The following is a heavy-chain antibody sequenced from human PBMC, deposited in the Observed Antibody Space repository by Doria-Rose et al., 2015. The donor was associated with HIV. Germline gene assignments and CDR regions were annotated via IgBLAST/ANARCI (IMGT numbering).Heavy chain of an antibody. CDR3: ARIKSSRWYHKYYFDF. D-gene: IGHD6-13*01. CDR2: IFSDDDR. CDR1: GVSLSSPGMG. V-gene: IGHV2-26*01. J-gene: IGHJ4*02. Sequence: ESGPVLVKPTETLTLTCTVSGVSLSSPGMGVSWIRQSPGKALEWLSNIFSDDDRSYTTSLKSRLTISRGTSKSQVVLTMTDMDPVDTATYYCARIKSSRWYHKYYFDFWGQGTLVIVSA.